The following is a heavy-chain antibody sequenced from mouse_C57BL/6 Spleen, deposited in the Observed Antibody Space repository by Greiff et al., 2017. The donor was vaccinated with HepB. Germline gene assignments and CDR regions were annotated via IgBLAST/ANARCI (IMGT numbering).Heavy chain of an antibody. CDR2: IYPGDGDT. CDR1: GYAFSSSW. Sequence: QVQLKQSGPELVKPGASVKISCKASGYAFSSSWMNWVKQRPGKGLEWIGRIYPGDGDTNYNGKFKGKATLTADKSSSTAYMQLSSLTSEDSAVYFCARWAYYSNYDYFDYWGQGTTLTVSS. J-gene: IGHJ2*01. CDR3: ARWAYYSNYDYFDY. D-gene: IGHD2-5*01. V-gene: IGHV1-82*01.